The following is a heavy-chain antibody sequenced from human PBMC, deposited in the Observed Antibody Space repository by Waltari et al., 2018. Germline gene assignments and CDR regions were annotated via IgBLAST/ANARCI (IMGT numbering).Heavy chain of an antibody. Sequence: QVQLQASGPGLVKPSETLSLPCPVSGGSLSSHYWSWIRQPPGKGLEWIGYIYYSGSTNYNPSLKSRVTISVDTSKNQFSLKLSSVTAADTAVYYCAREIEYSRNFDYWGQGTLVTVSS. D-gene: IGHD6-6*01. CDR3: AREIEYSRNFDY. J-gene: IGHJ4*02. V-gene: IGHV4-59*11. CDR1: GGSLSSHY. CDR2: IYYSGST.